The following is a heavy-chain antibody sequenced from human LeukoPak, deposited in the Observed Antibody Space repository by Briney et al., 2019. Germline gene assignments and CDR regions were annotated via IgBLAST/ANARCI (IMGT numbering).Heavy chain of an antibody. CDR3: ATDRKVRGALDY. J-gene: IGHJ4*02. CDR2: ISDGGGST. D-gene: IGHD3-10*01. V-gene: IGHV3-23*01. CDR1: GFTFSSYA. Sequence: GGSLRLSCEASGFTFSSYAMSWVRQAPGKGLEWVSAISDGGGSTYYTDSVKGRFTISRDNSKNTLDLQMNSLRPEDTAVYYCATDRKVRGALDYWGQGTPVTVSS.